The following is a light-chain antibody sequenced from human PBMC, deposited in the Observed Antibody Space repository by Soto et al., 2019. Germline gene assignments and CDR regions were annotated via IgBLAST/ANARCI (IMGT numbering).Light chain of an antibody. J-gene: IGKJ4*01. Sequence: DIPMTQSPSSLSASVGDRVTITCRASQDISNYLAWYQQKSGKVPKLLIYAASSLQSGVPSRFSGSGSGTDFTLTISSLQPEDVATYYCQEYKNAPLTFGGGTKVEIK. CDR2: AAS. V-gene: IGKV1-27*01. CDR3: QEYKNAPLT. CDR1: QDISNY.